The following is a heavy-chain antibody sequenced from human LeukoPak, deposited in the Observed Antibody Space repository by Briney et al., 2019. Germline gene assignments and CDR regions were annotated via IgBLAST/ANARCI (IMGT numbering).Heavy chain of an antibody. CDR1: GFTFSRYA. V-gene: IGHV3-23*01. D-gene: IGHD3-22*01. CDR3: AKDSFDSSGYYRQSPFDY. CDR2: INNSGGVR. Sequence: PGGSLRLSCAASGFTFSRYAMSWVRQAPGEGLEWVSTINNSGGVRFYADSVTGRFTISRDNSKNTLYLQMNSLRAEDTAVYYCAKDSFDSSGYYRQSPFDYWGQGALVTVSS. J-gene: IGHJ4*02.